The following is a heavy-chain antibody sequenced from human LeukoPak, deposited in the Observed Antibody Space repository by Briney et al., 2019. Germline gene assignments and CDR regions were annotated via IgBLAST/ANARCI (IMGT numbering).Heavy chain of an antibody. CDR1: GFTFSSYS. CDR2: ISSSSSYI. D-gene: IGHD2-15*01. Sequence: GGSLGLSCAASGFTFSSYSMNWVRQAPGKGLEWVSSISSSSSYIYHADSVKGRFTISRDNAKNSLYLQMNSLRAEDTAVYYCASRYCSFNWGQGTLVTVSS. CDR3: ASRYCSFN. V-gene: IGHV3-21*01. J-gene: IGHJ4*02.